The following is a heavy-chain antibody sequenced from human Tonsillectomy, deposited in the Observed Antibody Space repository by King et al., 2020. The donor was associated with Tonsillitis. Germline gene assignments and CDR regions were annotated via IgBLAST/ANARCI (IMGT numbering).Heavy chain of an antibody. D-gene: IGHD1-7*01. CDR2: ISSSSSTI. CDR3: ARDGPRNYYYFDY. Sequence: VQLVESGGGLVQPGGSLRLSCAASGFTFSSSSMNWVRQAPGKGLEWVSYISSSSSTIYYADSVKGRFTISRDSAKNSRYLQMNSLRAEDTAVYYCARDGPRNYYYFDYWGQGTLVTVSS. CDR1: GFTFSSSS. V-gene: IGHV3-48*01. J-gene: IGHJ4*02.